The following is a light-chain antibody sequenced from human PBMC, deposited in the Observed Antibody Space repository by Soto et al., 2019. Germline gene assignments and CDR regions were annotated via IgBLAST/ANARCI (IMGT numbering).Light chain of an antibody. CDR3: RSNTRRTVV. V-gene: IGLV2-14*02. Sequence: QSALTQPASASGSPGQSVTISCTGTSSEFGTYSVVSWYQQHPGKAPKLLIYEGTKRPSGVSNRFSGSTSGNTASLTLSGLQADYEAGYYGRSNTRRTVVFGGGTKVTVL. CDR1: SSEFGTYSV. J-gene: IGLJ2*01. CDR2: EGT.